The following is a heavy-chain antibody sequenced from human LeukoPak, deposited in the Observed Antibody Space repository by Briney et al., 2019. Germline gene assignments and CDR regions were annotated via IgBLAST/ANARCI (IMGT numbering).Heavy chain of an antibody. J-gene: IGHJ4*02. Sequence: GESLKISCKGSGYSFSTYWIAWVRQRPGKGLEWMGIIYPGDSGTRYSPSFQGQVTISADKSISTAYLQWSSLKASDTAMYYCARLLEGVAGTWGYWGQGTLVTVSS. D-gene: IGHD6-19*01. CDR1: GYSFSTYW. CDR2: IYPGDSGT. V-gene: IGHV5-51*01. CDR3: ARLLEGVAGTWGY.